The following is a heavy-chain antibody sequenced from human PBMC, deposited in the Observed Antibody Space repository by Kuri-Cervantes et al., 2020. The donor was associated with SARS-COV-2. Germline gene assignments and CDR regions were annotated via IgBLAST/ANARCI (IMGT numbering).Heavy chain of an antibody. CDR3: ARSPRGSSGWPYYFDY. V-gene: IGHV4-39*01. D-gene: IGHD6-19*01. J-gene: IGHJ4*02. CDR2: IYYSGST. Sequence: SETLSLTCTVSGGSISSSSYYWGWIRQPPGKGLEWIGSIYYSGSTYYNPSLKSRVTISVDTSKNQFSLKLSSVTAADTAVYYCARSPRGSSGWPYYFDYWGQGTLVTCYS. CDR1: GGSISSSSYY.